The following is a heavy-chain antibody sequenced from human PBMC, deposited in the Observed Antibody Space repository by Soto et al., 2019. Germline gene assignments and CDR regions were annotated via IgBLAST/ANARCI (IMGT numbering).Heavy chain of an antibody. V-gene: IGHV3-33*06. CDR1: GFTFSTYG. D-gene: IGHD1-26*01. Sequence: QVQLVESGGGVVQPGRSLRLSCAASGFTFSTYGMHWVRQAPGKGLEWVALIWFDGSDKYYADSVKGRFTISRDNSKNTLYLQMSSLRAEDTAVYYCAKDRGSGSYQEYFDYWGQGTVVTVSS. CDR2: IWFDGSDK. CDR3: AKDRGSGSYQEYFDY. J-gene: IGHJ4*02.